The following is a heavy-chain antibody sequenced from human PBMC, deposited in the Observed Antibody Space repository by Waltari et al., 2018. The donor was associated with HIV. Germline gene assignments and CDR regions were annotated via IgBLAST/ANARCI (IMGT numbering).Heavy chain of an antibody. CDR3: AREETSGRPLAD. V-gene: IGHV4-4*07. J-gene: IGHJ4*02. D-gene: IGHD6-6*01. CDR1: GGSISTYF. CDR2: ISTTGTT. Sequence: QVQLQESGPGLVKPSETLSLTCPVSGGSISTYFWTWIRQPAGKGLEWVGRISTTGTTNYNPSLKSRITMSLDTSNNHFSLSLTSVTAADTAVYYCAREETSGRPLADWGQGTLVTVSS.